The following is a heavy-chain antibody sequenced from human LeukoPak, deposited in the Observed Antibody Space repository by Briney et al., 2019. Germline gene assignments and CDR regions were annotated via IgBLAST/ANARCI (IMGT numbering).Heavy chain of an antibody. Sequence: GGSLRLSCAASGFIFSGYYMTWVRLTPGTGLEWISYIAPSSNYINYAASVKGRFTVSRDNSRNSVYLQMNSLRAEDTAVYYCSRDPRLMDFWGQGTPVTVSS. D-gene: IGHD2-8*01. CDR3: SRDPRLMDF. CDR1: GFIFSGYY. CDR2: IAPSSNYI. J-gene: IGHJ4*02. V-gene: IGHV3-11*05.